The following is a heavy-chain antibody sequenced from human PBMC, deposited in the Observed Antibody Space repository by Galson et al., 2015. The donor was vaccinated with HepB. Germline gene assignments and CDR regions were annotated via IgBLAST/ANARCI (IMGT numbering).Heavy chain of an antibody. J-gene: IGHJ4*02. D-gene: IGHD2-2*02. Sequence: SVKVSCKASGYTFTGYYIHWVRQAPGLGLDWVGWINPNNGASTPAQKFQGGVTMTTDTSATTAYMELSSLRSDDTAVYYCAREFCTSSTCYSPDYWGQGTLVTVSS. V-gene: IGHV1-2*02. CDR2: INPNNGAS. CDR1: GYTFTGYY. CDR3: AREFCTSSTCYSPDY.